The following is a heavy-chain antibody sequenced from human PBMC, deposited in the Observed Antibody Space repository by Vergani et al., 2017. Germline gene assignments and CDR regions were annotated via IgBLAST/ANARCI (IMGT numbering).Heavy chain of an antibody. CDR3: ARYSSSWYLFDY. D-gene: IGHD6-13*01. V-gene: IGHV3-11*05. Sequence: QVQLVESGGGLVKPGGSLRLSCAASGFTFSDYYMSWIRQAPGKGLEWVSYISSSSSYTNYADSVKDRFTISRDNAKNSLYLQMNSLRAEDTAVYYCARYSSSWYLFDYWGQGTLVTVSS. CDR1: GFTFSDYY. CDR2: ISSSSSYT. J-gene: IGHJ4*02.